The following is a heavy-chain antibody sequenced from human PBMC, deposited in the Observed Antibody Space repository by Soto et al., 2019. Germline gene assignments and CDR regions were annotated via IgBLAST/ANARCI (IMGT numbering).Heavy chain of an antibody. V-gene: IGHV1-69*12. J-gene: IGHJ6*02. CDR1: GDTFSTYT. D-gene: IGHD2-2*01. Sequence: QVQLVQSGAEVKKPGSSVKVSCKASGDTFSTYTITWMRQAPGQGLEWMGGIIPRSATSNYAQKFQGRVTITADESTNTAYIELSSVRSEVTAVYYCAREGLVLVPTTVNSDYYYYALDVWGQGTTVTVSS. CDR2: IIPRSATS. CDR3: AREGLVLVPTTVNSDYYYYALDV.